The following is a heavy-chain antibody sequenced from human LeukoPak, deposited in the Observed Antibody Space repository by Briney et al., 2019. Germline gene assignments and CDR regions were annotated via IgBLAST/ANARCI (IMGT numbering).Heavy chain of an antibody. Sequence: GESLKISCNGSGYXFTSYWICWVRQMPGKGLGWMGIIYPGDSDTRYSPSFQGQVTISADKSISTAYLQWSSLKASDTAMYYCARLGYYDSSGYFYFDYWGQGTLVTVSS. CDR3: ARLGYYDSSGYFYFDY. V-gene: IGHV5-51*01. J-gene: IGHJ4*02. CDR2: IYPGDSDT. CDR1: GYXFTSYW. D-gene: IGHD3-22*01.